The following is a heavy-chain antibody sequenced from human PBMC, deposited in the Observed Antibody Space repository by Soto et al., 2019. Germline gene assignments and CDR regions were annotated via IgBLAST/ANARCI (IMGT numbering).Heavy chain of an antibody. J-gene: IGHJ6*03. CDR3: ARAPYDFWSGYYYYYMDG. CDR2: IYPGDSDT. Sequence: GESLKISCKGSGYSFTSYWIGWVRQMPGKGLEWMGIIYPGDSDTRYSPSFQGQVTISADKSISTAYLQWSSLKASDTAMYYCARAPYDFWSGYYYYYMDGWGKGTTVTVAS. V-gene: IGHV5-51*01. CDR1: GYSFTSYW. D-gene: IGHD3-3*01.